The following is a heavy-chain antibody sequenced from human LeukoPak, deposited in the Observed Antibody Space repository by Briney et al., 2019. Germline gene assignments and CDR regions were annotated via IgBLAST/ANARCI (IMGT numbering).Heavy chain of an antibody. J-gene: IGHJ6*03. Sequence: GASVKVSCKASGYTFTGYFMHWVRQAPGQGLEWMGWINPNSGGTNYAQKFQDRVTMTRDTSISTAYMELSRLRSDDTAVYYCARVRSGYSSGWFSGLRPYYYMDVWGKGTTVTISS. CDR2: INPNSGGT. V-gene: IGHV1-2*02. D-gene: IGHD6-19*01. CDR3: ARVRSGYSSGWFSGLRPYYYMDV. CDR1: GYTFTGYF.